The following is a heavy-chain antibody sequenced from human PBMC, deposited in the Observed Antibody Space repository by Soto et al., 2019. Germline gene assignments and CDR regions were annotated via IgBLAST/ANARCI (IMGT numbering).Heavy chain of an antibody. CDR2: MFYSGST. J-gene: IGHJ5*02. CDR3: ARGIWTIEEMIFGFYFDP. CDR1: GGSISRGGYY. Sequence: SETLSLTCTVSGGSISRGGYYWDWIRQHPGKGLEWIGYMFYSGSTYYNPSLKSRVTISMDTSKKQFYLNLSSVTAADTAVYYCARGIWTIEEMIFGFYFDPWGPGTLVTVSS. V-gene: IGHV4-31*03. D-gene: IGHD3-9*01.